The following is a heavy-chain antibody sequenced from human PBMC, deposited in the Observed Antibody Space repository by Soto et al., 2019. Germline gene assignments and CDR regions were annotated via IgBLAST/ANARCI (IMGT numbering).Heavy chain of an antibody. CDR2: IYYSGST. D-gene: IGHD1-26*01. V-gene: IGHV4-59*01. CDR3: ARGGRSYYSVGRWEG. Sequence: PSETLSLTCTVSGGSISSYYWSWIRQPPGKGLEWIGYIYYSGSTNYNPSLKSRVTISVDTSKNQFSLKLSSVTAADTAVYYCARGGRSYYSVGRWEGWGQGTLVTSPQ. J-gene: IGHJ4*02. CDR1: GGSISSYY.